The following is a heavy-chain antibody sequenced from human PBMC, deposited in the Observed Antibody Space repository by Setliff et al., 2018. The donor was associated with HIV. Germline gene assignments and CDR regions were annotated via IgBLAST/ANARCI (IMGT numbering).Heavy chain of an antibody. V-gene: IGHV4-4*07. CDR3: AREAGITMIVVVITRYFDL. CDR2: IYTSGST. J-gene: IGHJ2*01. Sequence: PSETLSLTCTVSGGSISSYYWSWIRQPAGKGLEWIGRIYTSGSTNYNPSLKSRVTMSVDTSKNQFSLKLSSVTAADTAVYYCAREAGITMIVVVITRYFDLWGRGTLVTVSS. D-gene: IGHD3-22*01. CDR1: GGSISSYY.